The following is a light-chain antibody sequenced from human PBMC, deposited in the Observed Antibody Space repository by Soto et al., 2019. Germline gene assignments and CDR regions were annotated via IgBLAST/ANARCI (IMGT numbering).Light chain of an antibody. CDR1: QSVSSN. V-gene: IGKV3-15*01. CDR3: MQDKNRPQT. CDR2: GAS. J-gene: IGKJ1*01. Sequence: EIVMTQSPATLSLSPGERASLPCRASQSVSSNLARYLQKPGQAPRLHIYGASTRATGIPARFSGSGSGTEFTLSISRLQAEDVAVYYCMQDKNRPQTFGQVTKVDIK.